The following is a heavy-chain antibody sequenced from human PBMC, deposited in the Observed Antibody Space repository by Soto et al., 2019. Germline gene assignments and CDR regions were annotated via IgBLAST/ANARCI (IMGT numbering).Heavy chain of an antibody. CDR3: ARQPSDSSGYYLYWYFDL. CDR1: GFTFSDYY. J-gene: IGHJ2*01. Sequence: QVQLVESGGGLVKPGGSLRLSCAASGFTFSDYYMSWIRQAPGKGLEWVSYISRSSSYTNYADSVKGRFTISRDNAKNSLYLQMNSLRAEDTAVYYCARQPSDSSGYYLYWYFDLWGRGTLVTVSS. CDR2: ISRSSSYT. V-gene: IGHV3-11*06. D-gene: IGHD3-22*01.